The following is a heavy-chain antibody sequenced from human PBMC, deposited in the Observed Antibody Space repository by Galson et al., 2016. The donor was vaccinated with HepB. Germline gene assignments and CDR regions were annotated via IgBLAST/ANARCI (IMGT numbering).Heavy chain of an antibody. CDR3: AKSPNKYHIRYCGTTTCSDRFWDY. D-gene: IGHD2-2*01. V-gene: IGHV3-9*01. Sequence: SLRLSCAASGFIFDDYAMHWVRQAPGKGLEWVSGISKNSDGIGYADSVKGRFTISRDNAKNSLYLQMNSLRAEDTAFYYCAKSPNKYHIRYCGTTTCSDRFWDYWGQGTLVTVSS. CDR2: ISKNSDGI. J-gene: IGHJ4*02. CDR1: GFIFDDYA.